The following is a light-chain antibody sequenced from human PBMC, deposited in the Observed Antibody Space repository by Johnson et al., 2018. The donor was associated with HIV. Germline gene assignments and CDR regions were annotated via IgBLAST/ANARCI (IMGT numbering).Light chain of an antibody. CDR1: NSNIGNNY. CDR2: DNN. CDR3: GTWDSSLSAYV. V-gene: IGLV1-51*01. Sequence: QSVLTQPPSVSAAPGQKVTISCSGSNSNIGNNYVSWYQQLPGTAPKLLIYDNNKRPSGIPDRFSGSKSGTSANLDITGLQTGDAADYYCGTWDSSLSAYVFGTGTKVTVL. J-gene: IGLJ1*01.